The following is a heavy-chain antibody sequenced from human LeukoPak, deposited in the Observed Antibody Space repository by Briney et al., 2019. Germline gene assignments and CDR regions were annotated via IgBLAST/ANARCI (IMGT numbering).Heavy chain of an antibody. D-gene: IGHD2-15*01. CDR2: ISGSGGST. J-gene: IGHJ5*02. Sequence: GGSLRLSCEASGFTFKNAWMIWVRQAPGKGLEWVSAISGSGGSTYYADSVKGRFTISRDNSKNTLYLQMNSLRAEDTAVYYCAKDLYPNIVVVVAATGRGAVDPWGQGTLVTVSS. CDR3: AKDLYPNIVVVVAATGRGAVDP. CDR1: GFTFKNAW. V-gene: IGHV3-23*01.